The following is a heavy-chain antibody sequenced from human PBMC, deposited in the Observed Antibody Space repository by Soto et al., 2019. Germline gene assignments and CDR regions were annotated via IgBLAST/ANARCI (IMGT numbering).Heavy chain of an antibody. CDR2: VNTYKGNT. CDR3: ARERGNYMYFDY. J-gene: IGHJ4*02. D-gene: IGHD1-7*01. CDR1: GYSFTDYG. Sequence: QVQLVQSGAEVKKPGASVKVSCKASGYSFTDYGFTWVRQAPGQGLEGMGWVNTYKGNTNYAQKFQGRVTMTTDTSTSTAYMELRGWRSDDTALYYCARERGNYMYFDYWGQGTLVTVSS. V-gene: IGHV1-18*01.